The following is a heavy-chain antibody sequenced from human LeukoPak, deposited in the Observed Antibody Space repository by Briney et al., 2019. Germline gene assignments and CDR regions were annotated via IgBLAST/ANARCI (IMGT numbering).Heavy chain of an antibody. CDR1: GFTFSSYW. J-gene: IGHJ4*02. D-gene: IGHD2-21*02. CDR2: INPDGSEK. V-gene: IGHV3-7*01. CDR3: ARGGAHCGGDCYSTAPFDY. Sequence: GGSLRLSCAASGFTFSSYWMTWVRQAPGKGLEWVANINPDGSEKYYVDSVKGRFTISRDNAKNSLSLQMNSLRAEDTAVYYCARGGAHCGGDCYSTAPFDYWGQGTLVTVSS.